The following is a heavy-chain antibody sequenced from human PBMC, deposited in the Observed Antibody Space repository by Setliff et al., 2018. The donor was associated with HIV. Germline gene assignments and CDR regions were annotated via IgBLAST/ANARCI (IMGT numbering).Heavy chain of an antibody. CDR1: GYTFTVYY. CDR2: INPNNGVT. V-gene: IGHV1-2*06. D-gene: IGHD1-1*01. CDR3: ASFRGTGTTRSLDHFDY. J-gene: IGHJ4*02. Sequence: ASVKVSCKASGYTFTVYYLHWVRQAPGQGLEWTGRINPNNGVTFYGQKFQGRVTMTRDTSIMTAYMELGRLTYDDTAVYYCASFRGTGTTRSLDHFDYWGQGTLVTVSS.